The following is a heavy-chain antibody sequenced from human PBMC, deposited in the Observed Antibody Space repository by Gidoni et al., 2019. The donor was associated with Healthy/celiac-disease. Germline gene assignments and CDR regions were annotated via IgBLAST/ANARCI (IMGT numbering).Heavy chain of an antibody. V-gene: IGHV3-48*01. CDR2: ISSSSSTI. J-gene: IGHJ4*02. Sequence: EVQLVESGGGLVQPGGSLRLSCAASGFTFSSYSMNWVRQAPGKGLEWVSYISSSSSTIYYADSVKGRFTISRDNAKNSLYLQMNSLRAEDTAVYYCARVINYDSSDMGGYWGQGTLVTVSS. CDR1: GFTFSSYS. CDR3: ARVINYDSSDMGGY. D-gene: IGHD3-22*01.